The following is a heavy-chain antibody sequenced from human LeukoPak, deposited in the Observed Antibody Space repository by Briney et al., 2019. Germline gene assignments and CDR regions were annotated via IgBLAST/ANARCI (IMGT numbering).Heavy chain of an antibody. CDR2: INAGNGNT. V-gene: IGHV1-3*01. Sequence: GASVKVSCKASGYTFTSYAMHWVRQAPGQRLEWMGWINAGNGNTKYSQKFQGRVTITRDTSASTAYMELSSLRSEDTAVYYCARGSSSWYVGPPLDYWGQGTLVTVSS. J-gene: IGHJ4*02. CDR3: ARGSSSWYVGPPLDY. D-gene: IGHD6-13*01. CDR1: GYTFTSYA.